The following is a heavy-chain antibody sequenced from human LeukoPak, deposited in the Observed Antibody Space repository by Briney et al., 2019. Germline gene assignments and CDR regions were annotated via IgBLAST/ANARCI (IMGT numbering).Heavy chain of an antibody. CDR2: IYYSGNT. Sequence: SSETLSLTCTVSGGSIRSYYWSWIRQPPGKGPEWIGYIYYSGNTNYNPSLKSRVSTSVDTSKNQFSLKLSSVTAADTAVYYCARTGSTVTMLYPFDHWGQGTLVTVSS. CDR3: ARTGSTVTMLYPFDH. J-gene: IGHJ4*02. CDR1: GGSIRSYY. D-gene: IGHD4-17*01. V-gene: IGHV4-59*01.